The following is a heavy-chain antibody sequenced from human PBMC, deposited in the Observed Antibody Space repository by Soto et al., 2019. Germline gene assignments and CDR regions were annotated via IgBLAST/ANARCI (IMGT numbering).Heavy chain of an antibody. CDR3: ARNADIGDIGLVPASLTGMDV. Sequence: QVQLVQSGAEVKKPGSSVKVSCKASGGTFSSYSFTWVRQAPGHRLEWMGRIMPFFGIASYAQKFQGRVTITADKSTSTAFMELISLRSEDTAVYYCARNADIGDIGLVPASLTGMDVWGRGTTVTVSS. CDR2: IMPFFGIA. D-gene: IGHD2-2*01. CDR1: GGTFSSYS. V-gene: IGHV1-69*02. J-gene: IGHJ6*02.